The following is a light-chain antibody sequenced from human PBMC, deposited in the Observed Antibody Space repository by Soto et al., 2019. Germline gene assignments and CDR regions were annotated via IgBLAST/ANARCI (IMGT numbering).Light chain of an antibody. CDR2: HVT. J-gene: IGLJ1*01. CDR1: SSDIGHYDY. Sequence: QSALTQPASVSGSPGQSITISCTGTSSDIGHYDYVSWYQQHPGKAPKLMIYHVTYRPSGVSNRYSGSKSGNSASLTISRLQADDEADYYCCSLTPSHTYVFGSGTKVTVL. CDR3: CSLTPSHTYV. V-gene: IGLV2-14*03.